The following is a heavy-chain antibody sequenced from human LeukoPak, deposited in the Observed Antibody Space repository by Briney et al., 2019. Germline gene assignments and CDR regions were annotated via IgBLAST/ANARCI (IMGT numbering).Heavy chain of an antibody. J-gene: IGHJ4*02. V-gene: IGHV3-7*01. Sequence: PGGSLRLSCAASGFIFSSYSMNWVRQAPGKGLEWVANIKQDGSQKFYLDSVKGRFTISRDNAKESLFLQMNSLRAEDTAVYYCARHYDSTAYSLDYWGQGTLVTVSS. D-gene: IGHD3-22*01. CDR3: ARHYDSTAYSLDY. CDR1: GFIFSSYS. CDR2: IKQDGSQK.